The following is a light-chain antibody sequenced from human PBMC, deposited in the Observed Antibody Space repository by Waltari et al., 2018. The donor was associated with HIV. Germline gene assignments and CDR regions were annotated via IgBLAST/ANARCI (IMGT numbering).Light chain of an antibody. Sequence: DIQMTQSPSSLSASVGDRVIVTCQASQNIKNYLNWYQQKAGRAPKLLLYEASTLQSGVPTRFSGSGYGTDCSLTISSLQPEDCATYYCQQTYTTPLLAFGGGTKVEI. CDR1: QNIKNY. J-gene: IGKJ4*01. V-gene: IGKV1-39*01. CDR2: EAS. CDR3: QQTYTTPLLA.